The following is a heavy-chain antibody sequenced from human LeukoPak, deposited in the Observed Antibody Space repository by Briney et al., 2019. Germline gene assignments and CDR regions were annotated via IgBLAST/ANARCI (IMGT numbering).Heavy chain of an antibody. V-gene: IGHV5-51*01. Sequence: GESLKISCKGSGYSFTSYWIGWVRQMPGKGLEWMGIIYPGDSDTRYSPSFRGQVTISADKSISTAYLQWSSLKASDTAMYYCARSRLTIDYYYYYMDVWGKGTTVTVSS. CDR1: GYSFTSYW. CDR2: IYPGDSDT. D-gene: IGHD5-24*01. J-gene: IGHJ6*03. CDR3: ARSRLTIDYYYYYMDV.